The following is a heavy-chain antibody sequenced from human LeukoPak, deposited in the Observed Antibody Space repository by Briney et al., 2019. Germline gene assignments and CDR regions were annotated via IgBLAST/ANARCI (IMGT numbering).Heavy chain of an antibody. V-gene: IGHV1-18*04. J-gene: IGHJ4*02. Sequence: GASVKVSCKASGYTFTGYYMHWVRQAPGQGLEWMGWISAYNGNTNYAQKLQGRVTMTTDTSTSTAYMELRSLRSDDTAVYYCAHDMARGYFDYWGQGTLVTVSS. CDR3: AHDMARGYFDY. CDR2: ISAYNGNT. D-gene: IGHD5-24*01. CDR1: GYTFTGYY.